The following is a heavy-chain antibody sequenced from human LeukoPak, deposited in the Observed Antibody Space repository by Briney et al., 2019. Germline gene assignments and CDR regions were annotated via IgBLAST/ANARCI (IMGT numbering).Heavy chain of an antibody. CDR1: GFTVSSNY. D-gene: IGHD5-18*01. V-gene: IGHV3-66*02. CDR3: ARDNGVRGYSYGFDY. CDR2: IYSGVTT. Sequence: GGALRLSCAASGFTVSSNYMSWVRQAPGEGREWVSVIYSGVTTYYADSVKGRFTISSDNSKNTLYLQMNSLRAEDTAVYYCARDNGVRGYSYGFDYWGQGTLVTVSS. J-gene: IGHJ4*02.